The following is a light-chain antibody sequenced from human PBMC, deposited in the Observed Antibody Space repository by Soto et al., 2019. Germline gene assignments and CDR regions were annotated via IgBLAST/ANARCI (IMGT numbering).Light chain of an antibody. CDR2: AVT. V-gene: IGLV2-14*01. CDR3: SSYTSSSTL. Sequence: ALAQPASVSGSPGQSITISCTGTSSDVGGYNYVSWYQQHPGKAPKLMIYAVTDRPSGVSSRFSGSKSGNTASLTISGLQAEDEADYYCSSYTSSSTLFGTGTKVTVL. CDR1: SSDVGGYNY. J-gene: IGLJ1*01.